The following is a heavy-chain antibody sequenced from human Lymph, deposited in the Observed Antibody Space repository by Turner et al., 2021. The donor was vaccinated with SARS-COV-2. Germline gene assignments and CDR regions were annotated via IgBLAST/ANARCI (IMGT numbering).Heavy chain of an antibody. CDR1: GFTFRYYW. D-gene: IGHD1-26*01. CDR3: ARMGSSSWYFDY. Sequence: EVQLVESGGGLVQPGGSLRLSCAASGFTFRYYWMSWVRQAPGKGLEGVANIKQEGSEKYYVDSVKGRFTISRDNAKNSLFLQMNSLRAEDTAVYYCARMGSSSWYFDYWGQGTLVTVSS. J-gene: IGHJ4*02. V-gene: IGHV3-7*01. CDR2: IKQEGSEK.